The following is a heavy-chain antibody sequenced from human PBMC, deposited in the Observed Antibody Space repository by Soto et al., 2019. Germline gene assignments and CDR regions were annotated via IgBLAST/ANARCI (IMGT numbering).Heavy chain of an antibody. CDR2: IWYDGSNK. J-gene: IGHJ6*03. Sequence: QVQLVESGGGVVQPGRSLRLSCAASGFTFSSYGMHWVRQAPGKGLEWVAVIWYDGSNKYYADSVKGRFTISRDNTKNTLYLQMNSLRAEDTAVYYCARYQVEVYYMDVWGKGTTVTVSS. CDR3: ARYQVEVYYMDV. V-gene: IGHV3-33*01. CDR1: GFTFSSYG.